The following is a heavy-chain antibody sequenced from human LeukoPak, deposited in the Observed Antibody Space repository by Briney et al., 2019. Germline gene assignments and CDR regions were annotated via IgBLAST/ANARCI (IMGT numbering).Heavy chain of an antibody. Sequence: KASETLSLTCTVSGGSISSGGYYWSWIRQHPGKGLEWIGYIYYSGSTYYNPSLKSRVTISVDTSKNQFSLKLSSVTAADTAVYYCARFSVGVVITIFDYWGQGTPVTVSS. CDR2: IYYSGST. D-gene: IGHD3-22*01. CDR3: ARFSVGVVITIFDY. CDR1: GGSISSGGYY. V-gene: IGHV4-31*03. J-gene: IGHJ4*02.